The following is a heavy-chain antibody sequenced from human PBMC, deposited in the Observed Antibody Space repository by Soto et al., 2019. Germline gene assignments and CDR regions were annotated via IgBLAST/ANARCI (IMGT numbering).Heavy chain of an antibody. CDR1: GFTFSSYS. CDR2: ISSSSSYR. Sequence: GGSLRLSCAASGFTFSSYSMNWVSQAPGKGLEWVSSISSSSSYRYYADSVKGRFTISRDNAKNSLYLQMNSLRAEDTAVYYCARDGIAAAQPYYFDYWGQGTLATVSS. J-gene: IGHJ4*02. CDR3: ARDGIAAAQPYYFDY. V-gene: IGHV3-21*01. D-gene: IGHD6-13*01.